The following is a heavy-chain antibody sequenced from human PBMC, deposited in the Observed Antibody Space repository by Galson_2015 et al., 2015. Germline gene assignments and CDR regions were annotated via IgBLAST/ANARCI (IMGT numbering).Heavy chain of an antibody. CDR1: GFTFSSYA. Sequence: SLRLSCAASGFTFSSYAMHWVRQAPGKGLEWVAVISYDGSNKYYADSVKGRFTISRDNSKNTLYLQMNSLRAEDTAVYYCARDRVLATGYYYYMDVWGKGTTVTVSS. D-gene: IGHD1-26*01. V-gene: IGHV3-30-3*01. CDR2: ISYDGSNK. CDR3: ARDRVLATGYYYYMDV. J-gene: IGHJ6*03.